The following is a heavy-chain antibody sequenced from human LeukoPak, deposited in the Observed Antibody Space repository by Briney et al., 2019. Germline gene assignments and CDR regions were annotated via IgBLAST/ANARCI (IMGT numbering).Heavy chain of an antibody. CDR2: ISDGGGGT. Sequence: GGSLRLSCAASGFTFTSYAMGWVRQAPGKGLEWVSSISDGGGGTYYADSVKGRFTLSRDNSKNTLYLQMNSLRAEDTAVYYCAKDVSGWPRYYFDYWGQGTLVTVSS. CDR1: GFTFTSYA. J-gene: IGHJ4*02. CDR3: AKDVSGWPRYYFDY. D-gene: IGHD6-19*01. V-gene: IGHV3-23*01.